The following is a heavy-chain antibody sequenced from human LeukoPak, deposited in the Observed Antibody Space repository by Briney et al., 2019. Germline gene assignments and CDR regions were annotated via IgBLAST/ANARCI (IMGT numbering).Heavy chain of an antibody. V-gene: IGHV3-30*18. CDR3: AKQYRRRIADYYFDY. D-gene: IGHD6-6*01. CDR1: GFTFSSYG. Sequence: GRSLRLSCAASGFTFSSYGMHWVRQAPGKGLEWVAVISYDGSNKYYADSVKGRFTISRDNSNNTLYLQMNSLRAEDTAVYYCAKQYRRRIADYYFDYWGQGTLVTVSS. J-gene: IGHJ4*02. CDR2: ISYDGSNK.